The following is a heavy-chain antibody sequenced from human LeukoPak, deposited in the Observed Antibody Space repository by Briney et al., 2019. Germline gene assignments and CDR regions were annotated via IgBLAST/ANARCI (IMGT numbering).Heavy chain of an antibody. CDR3: ARDLREHGVFDI. Sequence: GGSLRLSCAASGFTFSSYSMNWVRQAPGKGLEWVSSISSSSSYIYYADSVKGRFGISRDNPKNTVDLQMNSLRAEDTAVYYCARDLREHGVFDIWGQGTMVTVSS. V-gene: IGHV3-21*04. D-gene: IGHD1-26*01. J-gene: IGHJ3*02. CDR1: GFTFSSYS. CDR2: ISSSSSYI.